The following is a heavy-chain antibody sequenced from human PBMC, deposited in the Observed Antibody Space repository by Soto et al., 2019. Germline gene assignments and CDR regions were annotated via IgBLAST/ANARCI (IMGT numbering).Heavy chain of an antibody. D-gene: IGHD5-18*01. CDR1: GYTFSNYG. CDR2: ISAYNGNT. CDR3: AREPTSEQLWLHYYCMDV. Sequence: QVQLVQSGAEVKKPGASVKVSCKASGYTFSNYGISWVRQAPGQGLEWMGWISAYNGNTNYAQKLQGRVTMTTDTSTSTAYMELRSLRSDDTAVYYCAREPTSEQLWLHYYCMDVWGQGTTVTVSS. J-gene: IGHJ6*02. V-gene: IGHV1-18*01.